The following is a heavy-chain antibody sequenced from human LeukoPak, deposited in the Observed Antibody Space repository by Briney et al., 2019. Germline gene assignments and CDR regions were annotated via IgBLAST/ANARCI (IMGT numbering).Heavy chain of an antibody. D-gene: IGHD2-15*01. Sequence: GASVKVSCKASGGTFSSYAISWVRQAPGQGLEWMGGIIPIFGTANYAQKFQGRVTITRDTSASTAYMELSSLRSEDTAVYYCARDRCSGGSCYWTYWGQGTLVTVSS. CDR2: IIPIFGTA. CDR1: GGTFSSYA. V-gene: IGHV1-69*05. CDR3: ARDRCSGGSCYWTY. J-gene: IGHJ4*02.